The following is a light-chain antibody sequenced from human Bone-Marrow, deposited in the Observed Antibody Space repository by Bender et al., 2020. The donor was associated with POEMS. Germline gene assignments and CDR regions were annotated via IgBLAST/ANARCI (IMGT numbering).Light chain of an antibody. CDR1: SSNMGAGYG. CDR3: QSYDISLSGWV. Sequence: QSVLTQPPSVSGAPGQTVTISCTGTSSNMGAGYGVNWYQQLPGTAPKLLIYNNETRPSGVPDRISGSKSGPSASLAITGLQSEDEADYYCQSYDISLSGWVFGGGTKLPAL. V-gene: IGLV1-40*01. CDR2: NNE. J-gene: IGLJ3*02.